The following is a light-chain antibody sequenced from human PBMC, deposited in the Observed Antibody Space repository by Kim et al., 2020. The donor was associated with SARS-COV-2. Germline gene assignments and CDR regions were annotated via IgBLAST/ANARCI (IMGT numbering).Light chain of an antibody. CDR1: SNDVGGYHY. J-gene: IGLJ3*02. CDR2: HVS. CDR3: CSYAGNYTAVFGGGTKLTSRV. V-gene: IGLV2-11*01. Sequence: QSALTQPRSVSGSPGQSITISCTGVSNDVGGYHYDSWYQQHPGKAPKLILYHVSKRPPGVSDRFSGSKSANTASMAISGLQAEDEADYYCCSYAGNYTAVFGGGTKLTSRVFGGGTQLTVL.